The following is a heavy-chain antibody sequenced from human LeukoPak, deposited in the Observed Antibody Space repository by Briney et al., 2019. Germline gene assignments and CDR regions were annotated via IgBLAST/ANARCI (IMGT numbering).Heavy chain of an antibody. CDR3: AKDRSNSWTFDY. CDR1: GFTFSSYG. D-gene: IGHD6-13*01. V-gene: IGHV3-30*18. Sequence: PGRSLRLSCTASGFTFSSYGMHWDRQAPGKGLEWVANIASDGSDRHYADSVKGRFTISRDNSKNTVYLQMNSLRGEDTAVYYCAKDRSNSWTFDYWGQGTLVTVSS. J-gene: IGHJ4*02. CDR2: IASDGSDR.